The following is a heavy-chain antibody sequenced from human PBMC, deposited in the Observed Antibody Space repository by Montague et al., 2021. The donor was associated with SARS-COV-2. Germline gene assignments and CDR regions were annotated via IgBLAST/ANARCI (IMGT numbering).Heavy chain of an antibody. D-gene: IGHD4-23*01. V-gene: IGHV4-34*01. J-gene: IGHJ4*02. CDR3: ARSHDYRGNDYFDS. Sequence: ETLSLTCAVYGGSLSGFYWTWIRQAPGKGLEWVGEITYGGSTSYSPALKSRLTISLDTSKNQFSLKLDSVTAADTATYYCARSHDYRGNDYFDSWGQGALVIVSS. CDR1: GGSLSGFY. CDR2: ITYGGST.